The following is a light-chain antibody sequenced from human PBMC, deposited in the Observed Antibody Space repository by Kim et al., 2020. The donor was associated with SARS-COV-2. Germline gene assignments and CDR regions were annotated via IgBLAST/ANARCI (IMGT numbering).Light chain of an antibody. J-gene: IGKJ1*01. V-gene: IGKV1-27*01. CDR2: GAS. CDR1: QDIANS. CDR3: QKYNSAPWT. Sequence: ESVGDRVTITCRTSQDIANSLAWYQQKPGTVPKVLIYGASTLQAGVPSRFSGSGSGTEFTLTIGSLQTEDVATYYCQKYNSAPWTFGPGTKVEI.